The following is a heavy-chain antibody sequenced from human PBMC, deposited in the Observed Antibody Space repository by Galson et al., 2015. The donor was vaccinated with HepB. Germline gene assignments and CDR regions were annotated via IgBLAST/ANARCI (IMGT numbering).Heavy chain of an antibody. V-gene: IGHV1-18*01. CDR1: GYSFSTYG. CDR3: ARGLSLGSGAVVYLDY. Sequence: QSGAEVKKPGASVKVSCETSGYSFSTYGVSWLRQAPGQGLEWMGWIRDYNGDTKYGQKFQGRVTLTTDAFTSTAYMELRSLRFDDTAVYYCARGLSLGSGAVVYLDYWGQGTLVTVSS. CDR2: IRDYNGDT. D-gene: IGHD3-10*01. J-gene: IGHJ4*02.